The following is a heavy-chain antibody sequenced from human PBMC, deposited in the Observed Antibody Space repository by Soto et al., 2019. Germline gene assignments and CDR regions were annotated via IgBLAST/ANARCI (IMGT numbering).Heavy chain of an antibody. Sequence: QVQLQQWGAGLLKPSETLSLTCAVYGGSFSGYYWSWIRQPPGKGLEWIGEINHSGSTNYNPSLKXXGTISVDTSKXXFXLXXSSVTAADTAVYYCARVGRYCSGGSCFYYYYGMDVWGQGTTVTVSS. CDR3: ARVGRYCSGGSCFYYYYGMDV. D-gene: IGHD2-15*01. J-gene: IGHJ6*02. V-gene: IGHV4-34*01. CDR1: GGSFSGYY. CDR2: INHSGST.